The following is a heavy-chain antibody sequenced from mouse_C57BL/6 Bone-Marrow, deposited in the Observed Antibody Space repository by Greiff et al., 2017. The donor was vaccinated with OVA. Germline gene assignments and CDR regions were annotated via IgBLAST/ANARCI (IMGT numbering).Heavy chain of an antibody. CDR3: ARQERSSYWYYFDY. D-gene: IGHD1-1*01. J-gene: IGHJ2*01. Sequence: EVKLVESGGGLVQPGGSLKLSCAASGFTFSDYGMAWVRQAPRKGPEWVAFISNLAYSIYYADTVTGRFTISRENAKNTLYLEMSSLRSEDTAMYYCARQERSSYWYYFDYWGQGTTLTVSS. CDR1: GFTFSDYG. V-gene: IGHV5-15*01. CDR2: ISNLAYSI.